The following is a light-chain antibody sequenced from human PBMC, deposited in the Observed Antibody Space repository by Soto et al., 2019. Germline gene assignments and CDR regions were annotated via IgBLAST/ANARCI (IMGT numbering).Light chain of an antibody. Sequence: EIVMTQSPATLSVSPGERATLSCRASHSVSSRLAWYQQKPGQAPSLLIYGASTRATGLQARFSGSGSGTEFTLTFGSLQSEDFADSYCLRDTTWPLTSGGGTKVEIK. V-gene: IGKV3-15*01. CDR3: LRDTTWPLT. J-gene: IGKJ4*01. CDR2: GAS. CDR1: HSVSSR.